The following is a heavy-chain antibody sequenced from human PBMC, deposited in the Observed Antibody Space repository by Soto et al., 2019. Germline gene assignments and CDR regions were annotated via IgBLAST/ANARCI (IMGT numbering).Heavy chain of an antibody. CDR3: ARDLGVRYSSGLDWFER. D-gene: IGHD6-19*01. V-gene: IGHV4-4*07. Sequence: SETLSLTCTFSVVSISSYYWSCIRHPAGKGLEWIGRIYTSGSTNYNPSLKSRVTMSVDTSKNQFSLKLSSVTAADTAVYYCARDLGVRYSSGLDWFERLGQGTLVSVS. CDR1: VVSISSYY. CDR2: IYTSGST. J-gene: IGHJ5*02.